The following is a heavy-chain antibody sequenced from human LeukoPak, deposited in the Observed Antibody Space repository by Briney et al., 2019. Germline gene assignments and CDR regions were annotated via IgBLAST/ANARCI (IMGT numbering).Heavy chain of an antibody. CDR2: IYYSGST. J-gene: IGHJ5*02. CDR3: ARHPLIGFGELLIAFDP. V-gene: IGHV4-59*08. D-gene: IGHD3-10*01. CDR1: GGSISSYY. Sequence: PSQTLSLTCTVSGGSISSYYWSWIRQPPGKGLEWIGHIYYSGSTNYNPSLKSRVTISVDTSKNQFSLKLGSVTAADTAVYYCARHPLIGFGELLIAFDPWGQGTLVTVSS.